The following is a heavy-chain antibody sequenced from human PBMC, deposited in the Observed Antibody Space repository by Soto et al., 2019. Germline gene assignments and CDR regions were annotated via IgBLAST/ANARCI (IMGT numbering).Heavy chain of an antibody. V-gene: IGHV4-39*01. CDR2: FSYSGST. CDR1: GASISTSNYY. D-gene: IGHD1-26*01. Sequence: PSETLSLTCTVSGASISTSNYYWGWVRQSPGKDLEWIGTFSYSGSTYYNPSLKSRGTISVDTSRTHFSLTLSAVTAADTSVYYCARHVSGSNSGTSPRGRFYFDAWGQGTLVNVSS. J-gene: IGHJ4*01. CDR3: ARHVSGSNSGTSPRGRFYFDA.